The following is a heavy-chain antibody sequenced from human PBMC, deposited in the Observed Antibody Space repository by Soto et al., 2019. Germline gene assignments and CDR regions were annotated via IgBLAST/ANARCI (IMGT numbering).Heavy chain of an antibody. CDR3: AKDLPVTTHPGGMDV. J-gene: IGHJ6*02. V-gene: IGHV3-30*18. CDR1: GFTFSSYG. CDR2: ISYDGSNK. D-gene: IGHD4-17*01. Sequence: ESGGGVVQPGRSLRLSCAASGFTFSSYGMHWVRQAPGKGLEWVAVISYDGSNKYYADSVKGRFTISRDNSKNTLYLQMNSLRAEDTAVYYCAKDLPVTTHPGGMDVWGQGTTVTVSS.